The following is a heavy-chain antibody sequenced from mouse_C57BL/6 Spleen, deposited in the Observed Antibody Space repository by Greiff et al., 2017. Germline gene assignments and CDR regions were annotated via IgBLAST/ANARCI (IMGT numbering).Heavy chain of an antibody. D-gene: IGHD2-4*01. V-gene: IGHV1-55*01. CDR3: PIYYDYDSFAFAY. J-gene: IGHJ3*01. Sequence: QVQLQQPGAELVKPGASVKMSCKASGYTFTSYWITWVKQRPGQGLEWIGDIYPGSGSTNYNEKFKSKATLTVETSSSTAYMQLSSLTSDDSGVYYCPIYYDYDSFAFAYWCQGTLVTVSA. CDR2: IYPGSGST. CDR1: GYTFTSYW.